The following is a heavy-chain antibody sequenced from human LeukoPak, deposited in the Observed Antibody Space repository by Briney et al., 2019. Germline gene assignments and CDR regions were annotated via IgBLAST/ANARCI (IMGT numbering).Heavy chain of an antibody. D-gene: IGHD4-11*01. CDR1: GFTFSSYA. Sequence: AGGSLRLSCAASGFTFSSYAMSWVRQAPGKGLEWVSAISGSGGSTYHADSVKGRFTISRDNSKNTLYLQMNSLRAEDTAVYYCAKASPAYDYSNYWGQGALVTVAS. CDR3: AKASPAYDYSNY. CDR2: ISGSGGST. J-gene: IGHJ4*02. V-gene: IGHV3-23*01.